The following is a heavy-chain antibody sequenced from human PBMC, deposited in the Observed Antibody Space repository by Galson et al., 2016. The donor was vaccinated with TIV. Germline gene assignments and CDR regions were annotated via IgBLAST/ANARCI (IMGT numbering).Heavy chain of an antibody. CDR1: GFSFRNSA. J-gene: IGHJ6*02. D-gene: IGHD6-19*01. V-gene: IGHV3-30*04. CDR2: ISYDGSHK. Sequence: SLRLSCAASGFSFRNSAMYWVRQTPGKGLQCVAIISYDGSHKFYAESVKGRFTISRDNSKSTAYLQMNSLKPEDTALYYCAREDHRYGSAWHSYYYYFGMDVWGQGTTVTVS. CDR3: AREDHRYGSAWHSYYYYFGMDV.